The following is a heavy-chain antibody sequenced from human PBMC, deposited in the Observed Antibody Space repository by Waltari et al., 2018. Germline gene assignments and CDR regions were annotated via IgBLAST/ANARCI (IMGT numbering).Heavy chain of an antibody. CDR1: GFTFSSYW. V-gene: IGHV3-7*01. D-gene: IGHD6-6*01. Sequence: EVQLVESGGGLVQPGGSLRLSWAASGFTFSSYWMSWVRQAPGKGLEWVAKIKQDGSEKYFVDPVKGRFTISRDNAKNSLYLQMNSLRAEDTAVYYCARDRGIAARPRFDYWGQGTLVTVSS. J-gene: IGHJ4*02. CDR3: ARDRGIAARPRFDY. CDR2: IKQDGSEK.